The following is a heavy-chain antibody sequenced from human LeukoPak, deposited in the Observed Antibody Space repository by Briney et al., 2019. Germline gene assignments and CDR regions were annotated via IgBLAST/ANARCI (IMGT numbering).Heavy chain of an antibody. V-gene: IGHV1-2*02. CDR2: INPNDGDT. CDR3: ARPTFLYCSSSPCLFDY. J-gene: IGHJ4*02. D-gene: IGHD2-2*01. CDR1: GYTFTDYY. Sequence: ASVKVSCKASGYTFTDYYMHWVRQAPGQGFEWMGWINPNDGDTNYAQKFQGRVTMTRDTSISTAHMEVSRLRSDDTAVYYCARPTFLYCSSSPCLFDYWGQETLVTVS.